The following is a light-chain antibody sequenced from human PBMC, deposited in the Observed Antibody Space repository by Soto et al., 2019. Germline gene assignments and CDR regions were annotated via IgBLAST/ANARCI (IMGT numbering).Light chain of an antibody. V-gene: IGKV3-15*01. CDR1: QSVTTN. Sequence: ETVLTQSPATLSVSPGERATFSCKASQSVTTNLAWYQQKPGQVTRLIIYGAFTRATGIPARFSGSGSGTEFTLSISSLQSEDFAIYHCQQYHSWHHTFGQGTKMEIK. J-gene: IGKJ2*01. CDR3: QQYHSWHHT. CDR2: GAF.